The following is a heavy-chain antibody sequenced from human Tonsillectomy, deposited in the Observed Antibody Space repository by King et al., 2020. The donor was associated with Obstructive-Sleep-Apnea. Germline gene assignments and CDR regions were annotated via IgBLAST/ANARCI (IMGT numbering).Heavy chain of an antibody. CDR1: GFTFSSYG. CDR3: ANTGPQSYGFTYYFDY. CDR2: ISYDGSNK. Sequence: VQLVESGGGVVQPGRSLRLSCAASGFTFSSYGMHWVRQAPGKGLEWVAVISYDGSNKYYADSVKGRFTIYRDNSKNTLYLQMNSLRAEDTAVYYCANTGPQSYGFTYYFDYWGQGTLVTVSS. V-gene: IGHV3-30*18. D-gene: IGHD5-18*01. J-gene: IGHJ4*02.